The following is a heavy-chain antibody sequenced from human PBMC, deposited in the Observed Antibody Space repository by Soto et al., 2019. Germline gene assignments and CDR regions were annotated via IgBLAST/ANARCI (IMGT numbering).Heavy chain of an antibody. CDR3: ARDFREYCSSTSCYHYYYYYYGMDV. J-gene: IGHJ6*02. CDR2: IYTSGST. Sequence: SETLSLTCTVSGGSISSYYWSWIRQPAGKGLEWIGRIYTSGSTNYNPSLKSRVTMSVDTSKNQFSLKLSSVTAADTAVYYCARDFREYCSSTSCYHYYYYYYGMDVWGQGTTVTVSS. CDR1: GGSISSYY. D-gene: IGHD2-2*01. V-gene: IGHV4-4*07.